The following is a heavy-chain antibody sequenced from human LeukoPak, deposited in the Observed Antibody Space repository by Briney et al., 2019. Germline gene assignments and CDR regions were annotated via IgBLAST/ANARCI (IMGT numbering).Heavy chain of an antibody. D-gene: IGHD4-17*01. J-gene: IGHJ4*02. Sequence: GRSLRLSCAASGFTFSSYGMHWVRQAPGKGLEWVAVISYDGSNKYYADSVKGRFTISRDNSKNTLHLQMNSLRAEDTAVYYCAKDPAYSTVTLFDYWGQGTLVTVSS. CDR3: AKDPAYSTVTLFDY. CDR2: ISYDGSNK. V-gene: IGHV3-30*18. CDR1: GFTFSSYG.